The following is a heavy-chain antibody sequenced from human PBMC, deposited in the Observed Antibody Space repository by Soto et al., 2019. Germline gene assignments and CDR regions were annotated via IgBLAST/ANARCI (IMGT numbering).Heavy chain of an antibody. D-gene: IGHD3-10*01. CDR3: GRYYCVSGDYRSFDY. J-gene: IGHJ4*02. CDR2: IHYSGST. V-gene: IGHV4-39*01. Sequence: SETLSLTCTVSGDSISSSTYYWGWIRQSPGKGLEWIGNIHYSGSTYYNPSLKSRVTISVDTSKNQFSLKLSSVTAADTAAYYCGRYYCVSGDYRSFDYWGQGTLVKVSS. CDR1: GDSISSSTYY.